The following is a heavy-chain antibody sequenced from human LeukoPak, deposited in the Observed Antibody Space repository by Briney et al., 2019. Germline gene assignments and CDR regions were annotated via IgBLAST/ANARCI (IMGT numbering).Heavy chain of an antibody. D-gene: IGHD4-17*01. CDR1: GGTFSSYA. CDR3: ARGLDYGDLTDY. Sequence: SVKVSCKASGGTFSSYAISWVRQAPGQGLEWMGGIIPIFGTANYAQKFQGRVTITADKSTSTAYMELSSLRSEDTAVYYCARGLDYGDLTDYWGQGTLVTVSS. V-gene: IGHV1-69*06. J-gene: IGHJ4*02. CDR2: IIPIFGTA.